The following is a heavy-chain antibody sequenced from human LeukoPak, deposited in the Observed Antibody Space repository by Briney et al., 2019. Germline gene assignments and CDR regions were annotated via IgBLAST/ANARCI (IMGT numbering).Heavy chain of an antibody. V-gene: IGHV3-23*01. J-gene: IGHJ4*02. CDR2: ITGSGGTT. D-gene: IGHD3-10*01. CDR1: GFTFSNYD. CDR3: AKRHGSGIKYFEF. Sequence: GGSLRLSCAASGFTFSNYDMSWVRQAPGKGREWGSTITGSGGTTYHADSVKGRFTISRDNSKNTLYLQMNSLRAEDTAIYYCAKRHGSGIKYFEFWGQGTLVTVSS.